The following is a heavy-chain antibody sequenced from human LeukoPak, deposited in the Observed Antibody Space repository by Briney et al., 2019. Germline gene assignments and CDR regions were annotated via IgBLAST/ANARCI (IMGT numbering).Heavy chain of an antibody. D-gene: IGHD6-6*01. CDR2: IIPIFGTA. J-gene: IGHJ4*02. V-gene: IGHV1-69*13. Sequence: SVKVSCKASGSTFSSYAISWVRQAPGQGLEWMGGIIPIFGTANYAQKFQGRVTITADESTSTAYMELSSLRSEDTAVYYCARDEVDSSSSGDFDYWGQGTLVTVSS. CDR3: ARDEVDSSSSGDFDY. CDR1: GSTFSSYA.